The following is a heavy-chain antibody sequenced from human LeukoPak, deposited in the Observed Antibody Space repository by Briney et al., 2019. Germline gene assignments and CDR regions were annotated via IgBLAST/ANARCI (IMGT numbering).Heavy chain of an antibody. D-gene: IGHD5-18*01. J-gene: IGHJ6*03. CDR2: IYSGGST. Sequence: GGSLRLSCATSGFTVSSNYMSWVRQAPGKGLEWVPVIYSGGSTYYADSVKGRFTISRDNSKNTLYLQMNSLRAEDTAVYNCAKADTRRAGPYYYMDVWGKGTTVTVSS. CDR1: GFTVSSNY. V-gene: IGHV3-53*01. CDR3: AKADTRRAGPYYYMDV.